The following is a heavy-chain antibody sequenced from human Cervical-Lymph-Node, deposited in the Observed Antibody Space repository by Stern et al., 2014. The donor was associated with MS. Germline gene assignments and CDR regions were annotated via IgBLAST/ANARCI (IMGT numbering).Heavy chain of an antibody. CDR1: GFTVSSYW. D-gene: IGHD3-3*01. Sequence: EVQLVESGGGLVQPGGSLRLSCGASGFTVSSYWMSWVRQSPGKGLEWVATIKPDGTQKSYVDSVKGRFTISRDNAKNSLSLQMNSLRVDDTAVYYCARTRGSIFGVDVSFFDFWGQGTLVAVSS. CDR3: ARTRGSIFGVDVSFFDF. V-gene: IGHV3-7*03. J-gene: IGHJ4*02. CDR2: IKPDGTQK.